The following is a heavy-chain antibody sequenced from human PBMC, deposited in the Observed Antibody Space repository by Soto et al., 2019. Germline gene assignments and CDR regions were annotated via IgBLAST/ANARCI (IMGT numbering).Heavy chain of an antibody. CDR1: GYTFTSYA. CDR2: INAGNGNT. J-gene: IGHJ4*02. V-gene: IGHV1-3*01. D-gene: IGHD2-21*02. CDR3: ARSIVVVTAADY. Sequence: QVQLVQSGAEVKKPGASVKVSCKASGYTFTSYAMHWVRQAPGQRLEWMGWINAGNGNTKYSQKFQGRVTITRDTSASTAYMELSSLRSEDTEVYYCARSIVVVTAADYWGQGTLVTVSS.